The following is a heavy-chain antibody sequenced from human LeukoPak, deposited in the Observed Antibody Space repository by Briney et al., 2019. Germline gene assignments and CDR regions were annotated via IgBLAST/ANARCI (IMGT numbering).Heavy chain of an antibody. CDR3: ARGKDGSGTYYFDY. V-gene: IGHV4-4*02. CDR2: IYHSGST. D-gene: IGHD3-10*01. Sequence: SEALSLTCAVSGGSISSSNWWSWVRQPPGKGLEWIGEIYHSGSTNYNPSLKSRVTISVDKSKNQFSLKLSSVTAADTAVYSCARGKDGSGTYYFDYWGQGTLVTVSS. CDR1: GGSISSSNW. J-gene: IGHJ4*02.